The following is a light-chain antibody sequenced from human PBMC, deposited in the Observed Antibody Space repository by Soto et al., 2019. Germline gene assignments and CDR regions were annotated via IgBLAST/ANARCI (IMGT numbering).Light chain of an antibody. CDR1: QSVSSNY. V-gene: IGKV3-20*01. J-gene: IGKJ1*01. CDR2: GAS. CDR3: QQYGSWWT. Sequence: EIVLTQSTATLSLSPGERATLSCRASQSVSSNYLAWYQQKPGQAPRLLIYGASSRATGIPDRFSGSGSGTDFTLTISRLEPQDFAVYYCQQYGSWWTFGQGTKVDIK.